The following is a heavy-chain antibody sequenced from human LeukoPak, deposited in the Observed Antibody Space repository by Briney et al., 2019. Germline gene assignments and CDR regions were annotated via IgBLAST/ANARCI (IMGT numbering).Heavy chain of an antibody. J-gene: IGHJ4*02. CDR3: VRDLILVDTPGDDFDY. V-gene: IGHV3-74*01. Sequence: GGSLRLSCAASGFTFNNYWMHWVRQVPGKGLVWVSRINVDGSVKSYADSVKGRFTISRDNAKNTVSLQMNSLRAEDTAVYYCVRDLILVDTPGDDFDYWGQGALVTVSS. CDR2: INVDGSVK. D-gene: IGHD4-23*01. CDR1: GFTFNNYW.